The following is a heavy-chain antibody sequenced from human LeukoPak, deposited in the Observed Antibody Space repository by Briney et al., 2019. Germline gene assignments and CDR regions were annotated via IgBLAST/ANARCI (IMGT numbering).Heavy chain of an antibody. V-gene: IGHV1-2*02. CDR2: INPNSGGT. Sequence: ASVKVSCKASGYTFTGYYMHWVRQAPGQGLEWMGWINPNSGGTNYAQKFQGRVTMTRDTSISTAYMELSRLRSDDTAVYYCARAHYGSGSYYPRSDYWGQGTLVTVSS. CDR1: GYTFTGYY. J-gene: IGHJ4*02. D-gene: IGHD3-10*01. CDR3: ARAHYGSGSYYPRSDY.